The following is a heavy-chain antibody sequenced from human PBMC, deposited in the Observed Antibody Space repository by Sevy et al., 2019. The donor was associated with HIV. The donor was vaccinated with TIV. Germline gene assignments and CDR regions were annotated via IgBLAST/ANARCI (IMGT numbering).Heavy chain of an antibody. Sequence: GGSLRLSCAASGLTFSSYSMNWVRQAPGKGLEWVSAISSSSSYIYYADSVKGRFTISRDNAKNSLYLQMNSLRAEDTAVYYCARDASSSSLGDVWGQGTTVTVSS. CDR1: GLTFSSYS. J-gene: IGHJ6*02. D-gene: IGHD6-13*01. CDR2: ISSSSSYI. CDR3: ARDASSSSLGDV. V-gene: IGHV3-21*01.